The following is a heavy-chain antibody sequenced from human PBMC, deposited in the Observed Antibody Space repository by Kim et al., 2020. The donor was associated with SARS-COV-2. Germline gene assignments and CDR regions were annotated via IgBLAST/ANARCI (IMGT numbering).Heavy chain of an antibody. D-gene: IGHD3-9*01. CDR1: GYTLTELS. CDR3: ATVDILTGYSWGALDY. Sequence: ASVKVSCKVSGYTLTELSMHWVRQAPGKGLEWMRGFDPEDGETIYAQKFQGRVTMTEDTSTDTAYMELSSLRSEDTAVYYCATVDILTGYSWGALDYWGQGTLVTVSS. J-gene: IGHJ4*02. CDR2: FDPEDGET. V-gene: IGHV1-24*01.